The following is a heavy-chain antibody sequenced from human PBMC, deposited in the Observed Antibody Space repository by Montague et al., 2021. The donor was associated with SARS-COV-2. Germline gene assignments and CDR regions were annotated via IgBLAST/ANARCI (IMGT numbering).Heavy chain of an antibody. V-gene: IGHV4-39*07. CDR1: GGSISSGGYY. Sequence: SETLSLTCTVSGGSISSGGYYWSWIRQHPGKGLEWIGKVDQGGKTNYNPSLKSRVTISVDTSKNQFSLNLTSVTAADAAMYYCARGTRVVGVTPGFRWWGQGTQVAVSS. CDR3: ARGTRVVGVTPGFRW. D-gene: IGHD2-15*01. J-gene: IGHJ4*02. CDR2: VDQGGKT.